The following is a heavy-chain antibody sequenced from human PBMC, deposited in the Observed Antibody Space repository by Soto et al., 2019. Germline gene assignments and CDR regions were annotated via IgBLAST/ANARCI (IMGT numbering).Heavy chain of an antibody. Sequence: EVQLLESGGGLVQPGGSLRLSCAASGFTFSSYATSWVRQAPGKGLEWVSVISGSGGSTYYADSVKGRFTISRDNSKNTLYLQMNSLRAEDTAVYYCARRTSGWYLDYWGQGTLVTVSS. CDR1: GFTFSSYA. J-gene: IGHJ4*02. D-gene: IGHD6-19*01. CDR3: ARRTSGWYLDY. V-gene: IGHV3-23*01. CDR2: ISGSGGST.